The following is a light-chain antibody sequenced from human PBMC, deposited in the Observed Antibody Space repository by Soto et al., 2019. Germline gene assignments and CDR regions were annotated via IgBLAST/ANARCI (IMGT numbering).Light chain of an antibody. CDR1: QTVGSW. J-gene: IGKJ1*01. V-gene: IGKV1-5*01. CDR2: DAS. Sequence: DIHMTQSPSTLSASVGDRVTITCRATQTVGSWLAWYQQKPGKAPKLLIYDASSLQSGVPSRFSGSGSGTEFTLTISGLQPDYFATYYCQPYHNYSNNFGQGTKVEVK. CDR3: QPYHNYSNN.